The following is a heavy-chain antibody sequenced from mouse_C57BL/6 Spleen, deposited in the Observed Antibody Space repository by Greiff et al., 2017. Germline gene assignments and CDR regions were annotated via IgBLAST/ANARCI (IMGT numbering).Heavy chain of an antibody. CDR2: ISSGGDYI. CDR3: TRDGSSYVGYFDV. Sequence: EVQRVESGEGLVKPGGSLKLSCAASGFTFSSYAMSWVRQTPEKRLAWVAYISSGGDYIYYADTVKGRFTISRDNARNTLYLQMSSLKSEDTAMYYCTRDGSSYVGYFDVWGTGTTVTVSS. J-gene: IGHJ1*03. V-gene: IGHV5-9-1*02. D-gene: IGHD1-1*01. CDR1: GFTFSSYA.